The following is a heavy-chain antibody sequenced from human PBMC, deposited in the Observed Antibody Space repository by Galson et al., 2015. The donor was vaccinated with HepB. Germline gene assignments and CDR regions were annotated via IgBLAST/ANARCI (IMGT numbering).Heavy chain of an antibody. CDR1: GYTFTSYA. J-gene: IGHJ6*02. CDR3: ARDIVVVVAATGDYYYYGMDV. D-gene: IGHD2-15*01. CDR2: INAGNGNT. Sequence: SVKVSCKASGYTFTSYAMHWVRQAPGQRLEWMGWINAGNGNTKYSQKFQGRVTITRDTSASTAYMELSSLRSEDTAVYYCARDIVVVVAATGDYYYYGMDVWGQGTTVTGSS. V-gene: IGHV1-3*01.